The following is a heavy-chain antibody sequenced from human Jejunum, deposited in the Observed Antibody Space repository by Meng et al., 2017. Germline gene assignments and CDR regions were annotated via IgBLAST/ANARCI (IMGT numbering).Heavy chain of an antibody. J-gene: IGHJ2*01. CDR3: SKTYSDENNRDWYFDL. Sequence: GESLKISCAASGFTFSGSAVHWVRQASGKGLEWVGRVRSKTKNYATSYAASVKGRFTISRDDSKNTAYLQMNSLKTEDTAVYYCSKTYSDENNRDWYFDLWGRGTLVTVSS. D-gene: IGHD2/OR15-2a*01. CDR1: GFTFSGSA. CDR2: VRSKTKNYAT. V-gene: IGHV3-73*01.